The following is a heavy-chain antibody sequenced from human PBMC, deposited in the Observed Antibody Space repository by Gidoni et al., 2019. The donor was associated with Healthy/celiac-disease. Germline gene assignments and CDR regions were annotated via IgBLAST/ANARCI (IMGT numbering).Heavy chain of an antibody. CDR1: GFTFSSYA. J-gene: IGHJ6*02. D-gene: IGHD3-10*01. CDR3: AKRGLLWFGETYGMDV. V-gene: IGHV3-23*01. Sequence: EVQLLESGGGLVQPGGSLRLSCAASGFTFSSYAMSWVRQAPGKGLEWVSAISGSGGSTYYADSVKGRFTISRDNSKNTLYLQMNSLRAEDTAVYYCAKRGLLWFGETYGMDVWGQGTTVTVSS. CDR2: ISGSGGST.